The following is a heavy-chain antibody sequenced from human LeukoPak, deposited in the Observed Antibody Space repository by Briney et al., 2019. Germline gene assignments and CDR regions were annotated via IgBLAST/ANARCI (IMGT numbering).Heavy chain of an antibody. CDR3: ARGGTYYGSGSYYPLMY. Sequence: SETLSLTCAVYGGSFSGYYWSWIHQPPGKGLEWIGELNHSGSTNYNPSLKSRVTISVDTSKNQLSLKLTSVTAADTAVYYCARGGTYYGSGSYYPLMYWGQGTLVTVSS. CDR2: LNHSGST. J-gene: IGHJ4*02. CDR1: GGSFSGYY. V-gene: IGHV4-34*01. D-gene: IGHD3-10*01.